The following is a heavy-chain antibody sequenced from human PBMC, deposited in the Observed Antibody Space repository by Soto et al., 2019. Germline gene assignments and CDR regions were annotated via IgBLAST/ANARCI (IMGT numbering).Heavy chain of an antibody. D-gene: IGHD5-12*01. V-gene: IGHV1-18*01. CDR3: ARSPRNSGYDLMRSYYYYYGMDV. J-gene: IGHJ6*02. Sequence: ASVKVSCKASGYTFTCYGISWVRQAPGQGLEWMGWISAYNGNTNYAQKLQGRVTMTTDTSTSTAYMELRSLRSDDTAVYYCARSPRNSGYDLMRSYYYYYGMDVWGQGTTVTVSS. CDR2: ISAYNGNT. CDR1: GYTFTCYG.